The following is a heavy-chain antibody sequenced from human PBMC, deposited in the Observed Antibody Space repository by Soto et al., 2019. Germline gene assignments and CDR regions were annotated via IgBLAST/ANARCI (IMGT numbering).Heavy chain of an antibody. J-gene: IGHJ1*01. Sequence: SETLSLTCTVSGGSISSYYWSWIRQPPGKGLEWIGYIYYSGSTNYSPSLKSRVTISVDTSKNQFSLKLSSVTAADTAVYYCARDSDSVPGIAAAGARSYLQHWGQGTLVTVSS. CDR1: GGSISSYY. D-gene: IGHD6-13*01. V-gene: IGHV4-59*01. CDR2: IYYSGST. CDR3: ARDSDSVPGIAAAGARSYLQH.